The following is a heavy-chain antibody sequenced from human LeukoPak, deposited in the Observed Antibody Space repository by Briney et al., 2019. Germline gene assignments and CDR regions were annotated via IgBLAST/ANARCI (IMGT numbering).Heavy chain of an antibody. CDR3: ARVYCSGGSCYSGAFDI. J-gene: IGHJ3*02. CDR1: GFTFSSYD. V-gene: IGHV3-13*01. CDR2: IGTAGEI. Sequence: GGSLRLSCAASGFTFSSYDIHWVRQATGKGLEWVSGIGTAGEIYYPGSVKGRFTISRDNAKNSLYLQMNSLRAEDTALYHCARVYCSGGSCYSGAFDIWGQGTMVTVSS. D-gene: IGHD2-15*01.